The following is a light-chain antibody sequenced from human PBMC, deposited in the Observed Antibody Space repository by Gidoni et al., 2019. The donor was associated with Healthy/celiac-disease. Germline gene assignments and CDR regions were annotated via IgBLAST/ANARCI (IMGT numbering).Light chain of an antibody. J-gene: IGKJ1*01. V-gene: IGKV3-15*01. Sequence: EIVMTQSPATLSVSPGERATLSCRASQSVNSNLAWYQQKPGQAPRLLIYGASTRATGIPARFSGSGSGTEFTLTISSLQSEGFAVYYCQQYNNWLWTFGQGTKVEIK. CDR1: QSVNSN. CDR3: QQYNNWLWT. CDR2: GAS.